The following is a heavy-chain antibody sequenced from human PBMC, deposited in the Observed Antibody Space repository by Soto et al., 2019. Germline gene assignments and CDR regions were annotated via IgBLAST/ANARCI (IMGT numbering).Heavy chain of an antibody. Sequence: GGSLRLSCAASGFTFSDYYMSWIRQAPGKGLEWVSYISSSGSTIYYADSVKGRFTISRDNAKNSLYLQMNSLRAEDTAVYYCARQVRDILTGYYDAFDIWGQGTMVTVSS. V-gene: IGHV3-11*01. D-gene: IGHD3-9*01. J-gene: IGHJ3*02. CDR1: GFTFSDYY. CDR3: ARQVRDILTGYYDAFDI. CDR2: ISSSGSTI.